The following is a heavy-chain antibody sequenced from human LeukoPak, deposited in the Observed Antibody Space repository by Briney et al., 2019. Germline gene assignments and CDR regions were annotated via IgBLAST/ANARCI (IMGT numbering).Heavy chain of an antibody. CDR1: GGSFISGIYY. V-gene: IGHV4-39*01. J-gene: IGHJ4*02. D-gene: IGHD6-13*01. CDR3: ARLLPIAAAGGHYFDY. CDR2: IYYRGST. Sequence: SETLSLTCNVSGGSFISGIYYWGWVRQPPGKGLEWIASIYYRGSTYYNQSLKSQVATSVDTSKKQFSLKVTSVTAADTAVYYCARLLPIAAAGGHYFDYWGQGTLVTVSS.